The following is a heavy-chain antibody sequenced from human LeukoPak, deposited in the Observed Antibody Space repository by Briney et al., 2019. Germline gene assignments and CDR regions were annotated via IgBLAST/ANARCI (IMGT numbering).Heavy chain of an antibody. D-gene: IGHD3-10*01. CDR1: GGSISSGGYS. CDR2: IYHSGST. Sequence: TSETLSLTCAVSGGSISSGGYSWSWIRQPPGKGLEWIGYIYHSGSTYYNPSLKSRVTISVDRSKNQFSLKLSSVTAADTAVYYCARGYGSGGSFDYWGQGTLVTVSS. J-gene: IGHJ4*02. CDR3: ARGYGSGGSFDY. V-gene: IGHV4-30-2*01.